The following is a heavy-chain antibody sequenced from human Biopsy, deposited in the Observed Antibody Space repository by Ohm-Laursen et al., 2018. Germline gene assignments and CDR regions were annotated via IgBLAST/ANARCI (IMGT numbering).Heavy chain of an antibody. D-gene: IGHD2-2*02. Sequence: SETLSLTCTVSGGSVNSYSWSWIRQPPGKGLEWIGYIYYSGSINYNPSLKSRVTISRDTTKNQFSLKLSSVTAADTAVYYCASMPAAIHEPNYSYYGMHVWGQGTTVTVSS. CDR2: IYYSGSI. CDR1: GGSVNSYS. V-gene: IGHV4-59*08. CDR3: ASMPAAIHEPNYSYYGMHV. J-gene: IGHJ6*02.